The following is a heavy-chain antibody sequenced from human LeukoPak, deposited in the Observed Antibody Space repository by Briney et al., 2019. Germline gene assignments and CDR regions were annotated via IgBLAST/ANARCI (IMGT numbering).Heavy chain of an antibody. CDR3: AMIPANFDYGGNPEVFYFDY. J-gene: IGHJ4*02. CDR2: ISYDGSNK. D-gene: IGHD4-23*01. CDR1: GFTFSSYA. Sequence: GGSLRLSCAASGFTFSSYAMHWVRQAPGKGLEWVAVISYDGSNKYYADSVKGRFTISRDNSKNTLYLQMNSLRAEDTAVYYCAMIPANFDYGGNPEVFYFDYWGQGTLVTVSS. V-gene: IGHV3-30*04.